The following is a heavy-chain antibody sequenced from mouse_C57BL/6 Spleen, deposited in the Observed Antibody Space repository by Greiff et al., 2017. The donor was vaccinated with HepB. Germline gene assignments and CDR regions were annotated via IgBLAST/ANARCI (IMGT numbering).Heavy chain of an antibody. CDR1: GYTFTSYT. J-gene: IGHJ3*01. CDR2: INPSSGYT. CDR3: ARSGDYCSPFAY. D-gene: IGHD1-1*01. Sequence: QVQLQQSGAELARPGASVKMSCKASGYTFTSYTMHWVKQRPGQGLEWIGYINPSSGYTKYNQKFKDKATLTADKSSSTAYMQLSSLTSEDSAVYYCARSGDYCSPFAYWGQGTRVTVSA. V-gene: IGHV1-4*01.